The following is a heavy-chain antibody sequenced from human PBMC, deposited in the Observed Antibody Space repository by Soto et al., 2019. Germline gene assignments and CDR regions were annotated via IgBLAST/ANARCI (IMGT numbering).Heavy chain of an antibody. CDR2: INPNGGGT. J-gene: IGHJ4*02. CDR1: GYTFNDYY. D-gene: IGHD6-13*01. V-gene: IGHV1-2*04. CDR3: ASGASSNWPDF. Sequence: ASVKVSCKASGYTFNDYYIYWVRQAPGQGLEWVAWINPNGGGTTYAQKFRDWVTMTRDTSISTVYMELSSLRSDDTAVYYCASGASSNWPDFWGRGTLVTVSS.